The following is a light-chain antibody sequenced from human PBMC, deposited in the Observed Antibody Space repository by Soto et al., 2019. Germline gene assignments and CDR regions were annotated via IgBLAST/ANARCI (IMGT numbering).Light chain of an antibody. CDR1: SKDVGGYNY. V-gene: IGLV2-14*01. J-gene: IGLJ1*01. CDR2: DVN. CDR3: SSYSNTSTLYV. Sequence: QSVLTQPASVSGFPGQSITISCTGTSKDVGGYNYVSWYQKHPGKAPKLKIYDVNKRPSGVSNRFSGSKSGNTASLTISGLQAEDEADYYCSSYSNTSTLYVFGTGTQLTVL.